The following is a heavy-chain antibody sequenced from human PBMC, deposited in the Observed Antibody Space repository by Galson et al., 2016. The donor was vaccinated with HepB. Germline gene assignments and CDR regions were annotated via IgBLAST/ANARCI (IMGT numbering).Heavy chain of an antibody. CDR1: SGSIGSYH. J-gene: IGHJ5*02. V-gene: IGHV4-59*01. CDR2: VYSSGTT. Sequence: SETLSLTCSVSSGSIGSYHWNWIRQPPGKGLEWIGSVYSSGTTAYNPSLKSRVTISVDTSKNQFSLNLNSVTAADTAMYYCARAVSAFGKGLFDPWGQGILVTVSS. D-gene: IGHD3-3*01. CDR3: ARAVSAFGKGLFDP.